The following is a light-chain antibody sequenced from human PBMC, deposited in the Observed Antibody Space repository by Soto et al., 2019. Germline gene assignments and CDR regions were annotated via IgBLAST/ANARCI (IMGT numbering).Light chain of an antibody. J-gene: IGLJ1*01. CDR3: ISYTRSNTFYV. Sequence: QSALTQPASVSGSPGQSITISCTGTSSDIGGYNYVSWYQQHPGKPPKLMIYEVTDRPSGVSDRFSGSKSGNTASLTISGLQAEDEADYYCISYTRSNTFYVFGTGTKLTVL. V-gene: IGLV2-14*01. CDR2: EVT. CDR1: SSDIGGYNY.